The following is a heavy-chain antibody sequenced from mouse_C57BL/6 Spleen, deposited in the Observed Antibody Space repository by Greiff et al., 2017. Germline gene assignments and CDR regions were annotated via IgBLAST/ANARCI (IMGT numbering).Heavy chain of an antibody. CDR1: GYTFTSYW. J-gene: IGHJ1*03. CDR3: ARPSHYYGSSYWYFDV. V-gene: IGHV1-69*01. CDR2: IDPSDSYT. D-gene: IGHD1-1*01. Sequence: QVQLQQPGAELVMPGASVKLSCKASGYTFTSYWMHWVKQRPGQGLEWIGEIDPSDSYTNYNQKFKGKSTLTVDKSSSTAYMQLSILTSEDSAVYYCARPSHYYGSSYWYFDVWGTGTTVTVSS.